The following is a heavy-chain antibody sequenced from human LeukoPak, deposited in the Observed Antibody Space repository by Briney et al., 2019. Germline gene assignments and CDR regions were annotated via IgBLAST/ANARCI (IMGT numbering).Heavy chain of an antibody. CDR1: GGTFSSHA. CDR3: ARGKASVAAAVPAFDY. V-gene: IGHV1-69*04. J-gene: IGHJ4*02. Sequence: SVKVSCKASGGTFSSHAISWVRQAPGQGLEWMGRIIPILGIANYAQKFQGRVTITADKSTSTAYMELSSLRSEDTAVHYCARGKASVAAAVPAFDYWGQGTLVTVSS. D-gene: IGHD6-13*01. CDR2: IIPILGIA.